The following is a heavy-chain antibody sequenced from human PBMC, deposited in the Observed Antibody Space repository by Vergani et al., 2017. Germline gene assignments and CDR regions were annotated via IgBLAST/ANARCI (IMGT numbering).Heavy chain of an antibody. CDR1: GFTFSSYA. D-gene: IGHD5-24*01. Sequence: VQLVESGGGLVQPGGSLRLSCAASGFTFSSYAMHWVRQAPGKGLEWVAVISYDGSNKYYADSVKGRFTISRDNAKNSLYLQMNSLRAEDTAVYYCATGRDGDFNYWGQGTLVTVSS. V-gene: IGHV3-30-3*01. CDR3: ATGRDGDFNY. J-gene: IGHJ4*02. CDR2: ISYDGSNK.